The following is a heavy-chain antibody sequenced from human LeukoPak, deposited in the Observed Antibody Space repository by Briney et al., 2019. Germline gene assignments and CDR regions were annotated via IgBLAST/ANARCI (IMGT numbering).Heavy chain of an antibody. CDR2: ISAYNGNT. CDR3: ARAHPRVPAAKLADY. J-gene: IGHJ4*02. V-gene: IGHV1-18*01. Sequence: ASVRVSYKASGYTVDSYGIRWVRQAAGQGLEYMGWISAYNGNTNYAQRLQGRVTLTTDTSTNTAYMDLRSLKSDDTAVYYCARAHPRVPAAKLADYWGQGTLVTVPS. D-gene: IGHD2-2*01. CDR1: GYTVDSYG.